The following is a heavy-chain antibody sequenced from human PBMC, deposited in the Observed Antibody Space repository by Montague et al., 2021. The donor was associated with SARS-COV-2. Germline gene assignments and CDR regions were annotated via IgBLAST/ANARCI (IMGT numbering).Heavy chain of an antibody. Sequence: SDTLSLTCAVYGGSFSGYYWSWIRQPPGKGLEWIGEINHSGSTNYNPSLKSRVTISVDTSKNQFSLKLSSVTAADTAVYYCARVPFYYYYYMDVWGKGTTVTVSS. CDR3: ARVPFYYYYYMDV. V-gene: IGHV4-34*01. J-gene: IGHJ6*03. CDR1: GGSFSGYY. CDR2: INHSGST.